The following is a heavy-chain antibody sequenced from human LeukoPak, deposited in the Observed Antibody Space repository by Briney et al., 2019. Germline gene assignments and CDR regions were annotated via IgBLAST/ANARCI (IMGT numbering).Heavy chain of an antibody. D-gene: IGHD3-9*01. CDR3: ARSARVLTGPYYFDY. CDR2: INHSGST. CDR1: GGSFSGYY. V-gene: IGHV4-34*01. J-gene: IGHJ4*02. Sequence: SETLSLTCAVYGGSFSGYYWSWIRQPPGKGLEWIGEINHSGSTNYNPSLKSRVTISVDTSKNRFSLKLSSVTAADTAVYYCARSARVLTGPYYFDYWGQGTLVTVSS.